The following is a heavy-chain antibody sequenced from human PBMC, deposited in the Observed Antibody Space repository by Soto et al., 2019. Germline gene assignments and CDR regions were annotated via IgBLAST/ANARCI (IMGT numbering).Heavy chain of an antibody. CDR3: SRPNQGDYAFDI. D-gene: IGHD2-21*02. J-gene: IGHJ3*02. CDR2: IYNSGNT. V-gene: IGHV4-59*11. Sequence: PSETLSLTCSVSDVSISSHYWSWIRQPPGKALEWIGYIYNSGNTYYNPSLESRVTISVETSKNQISPKLRSVTAADTAVYYCSRPNQGDYAFDIWGPGTLVTVSS. CDR1: DVSISSHY.